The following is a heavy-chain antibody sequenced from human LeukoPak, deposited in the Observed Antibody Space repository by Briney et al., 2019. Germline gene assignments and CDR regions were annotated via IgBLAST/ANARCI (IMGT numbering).Heavy chain of an antibody. CDR3: ARSSGYYYGSGSYYDMYY. J-gene: IGHJ4*02. D-gene: IGHD3-10*01. V-gene: IGHV3-11*04. CDR1: GFTFSSYW. CDR2: ISSSGSTI. Sequence: TGGSLRLSCADSGFTFSSYWMHWIRQAPGKGLEWVSYISSSGSTIYYADSVKGRFTISRDNAKNSLYLQMYSLRAEDTAVYYCARSSGYYYGSGSYYDMYYWGQGTLVTVSS.